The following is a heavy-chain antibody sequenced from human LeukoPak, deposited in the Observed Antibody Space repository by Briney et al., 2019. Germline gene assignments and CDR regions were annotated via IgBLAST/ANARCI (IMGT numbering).Heavy chain of an antibody. CDR3: ARGGYYYDSSGYRFDY. V-gene: IGHV1-18*01. D-gene: IGHD3-22*01. CDR1: GYTFPIYG. Sequence: GASVKVSCKASGYTFPIYGITWVRQAPGQGLEWMGWISAYNGDTNYAQKLQGRVTMTTDTSTSIAYMELRNLRSDDTAVYYCARGGYYYDSSGYRFDYWGQGTLVTASS. CDR2: ISAYNGDT. J-gene: IGHJ4*02.